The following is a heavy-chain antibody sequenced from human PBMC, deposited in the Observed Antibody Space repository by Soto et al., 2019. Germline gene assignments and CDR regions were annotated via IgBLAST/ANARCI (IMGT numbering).Heavy chain of an antibody. CDR1: GRSMRGFY. D-gene: IGHD1-26*01. V-gene: IGHV4-59*01. CDR2: TFHNGDT. CDR3: AKGGWELTR. J-gene: IGHJ4*02. Sequence: ETLSLTCTVSGRSMRGFYWSWVRQYPGKGLEWIGYTFHNGDTSYNPSLEGRVTISVDTSVNQFFLKLRSVTAADTAIYYCAKGGWELTRWGQGTLVSVSS.